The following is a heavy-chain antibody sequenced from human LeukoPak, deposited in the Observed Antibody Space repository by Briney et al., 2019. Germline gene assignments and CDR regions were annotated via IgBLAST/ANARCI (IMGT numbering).Heavy chain of an antibody. J-gene: IGHJ4*02. Sequence: GASVKVSCKASGYTFTTYSIFWVRQAPGQGLEWMGWINAGNGNTEYSQKLQGRVTITRDTSANTAYVELSSLRSEDTAVYYCAREHDFLIDYSFDYWGQGTLVTVSS. CDR1: GYTFTTYS. CDR2: INAGNGNT. CDR3: AREHDFLIDYSFDY. D-gene: IGHD3-3*01. V-gene: IGHV1-3*01.